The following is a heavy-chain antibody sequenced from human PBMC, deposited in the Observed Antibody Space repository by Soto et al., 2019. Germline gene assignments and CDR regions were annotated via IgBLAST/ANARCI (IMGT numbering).Heavy chain of an antibody. CDR2: IFYSGSA. CDR1: GGSISSSSYY. CDR3: ARGLLTGSQYSGGWYYFDS. Sequence: SETLSLTCTVCGGSISSSSYYWGWIRKPPGKGLEWIGSIFYSGSANYNPSLKSRVTISVHTSNSQFSLELSSVTAADTAVYYCARGLLTGSQYSGGWYYFDSWGQGTQVTVSS. V-gene: IGHV4-39*07. D-gene: IGHD1-26*01. J-gene: IGHJ4*02.